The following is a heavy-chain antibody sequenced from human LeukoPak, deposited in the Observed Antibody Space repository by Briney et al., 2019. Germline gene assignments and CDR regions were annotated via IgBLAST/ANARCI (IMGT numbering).Heavy chain of an antibody. CDR3: ARARKGYYFDY. J-gene: IGHJ4*02. CDR2: ISNTGSTT. CDR1: GFTFADNY. V-gene: IGHV3-11*04. Sequence: GGSLRLSCAASGFTFADNYMIWIRQAPGKGLEWVSYISNTGSTTYYADPVKGRFTISRDNAKNSRYLQMNSLRAEDTAVYYCARARKGYYFDYWGQGTLVTVSS. D-gene: IGHD1-14*01.